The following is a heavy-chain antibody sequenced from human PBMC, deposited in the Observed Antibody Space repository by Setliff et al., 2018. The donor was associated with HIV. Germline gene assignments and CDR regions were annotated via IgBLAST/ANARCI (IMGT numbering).Heavy chain of an antibody. CDR3: ARRRVDAAKAAFDY. CDR1: GDSISNGNFY. CDR2: IYRTGSA. D-gene: IGHD5-18*01. V-gene: IGHV4-61*09. J-gene: IGHJ4*02. Sequence: SETLSLTCTVSGDSISNGNFYWSWIRQSAGKGLEWFGHIYRTGSANYNPSLKSRLTISVDTSKNQFSLNLSSVTAADTAVYYCARRRVDAAKAAFDYWGQGTLVTVSS.